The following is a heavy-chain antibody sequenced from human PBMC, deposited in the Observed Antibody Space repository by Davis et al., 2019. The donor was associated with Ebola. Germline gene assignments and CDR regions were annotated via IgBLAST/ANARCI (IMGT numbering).Heavy chain of an antibody. Sequence: SETLSLTCTVSGVSISSYYWTWIRQPPGKGLEWIGYIYHSGSTGYSGSTYYNPSLKSRVTISVDTSKNQFSLKLSSVTAADTAVYYCASLWRYYYDSSGYRSPNAFDIWGQGTMVTVSS. CDR3: ASLWRYYYDSSGYRSPNAFDI. V-gene: IGHV4-59*12. CDR2: IYHSGSTGYSGST. D-gene: IGHD3-22*01. J-gene: IGHJ3*02. CDR1: GVSISSYY.